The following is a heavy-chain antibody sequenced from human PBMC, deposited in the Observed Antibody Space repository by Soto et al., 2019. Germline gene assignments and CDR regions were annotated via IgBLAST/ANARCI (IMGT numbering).Heavy chain of an antibody. CDR2: IIPIFGTA. CDR3: ASLKGEGY. V-gene: IGHV1-69*13. CDR1: VYSFITHY. Sequence: ASXKVSCKASVYSFITHYIHWVRQAPGQGLEWMGGIIPIFGTANYAQKFQGRVTITADESTSTAYMELSSLRSEDTAVYYCASLKGEGYWGQGTLVTVSS. J-gene: IGHJ4*02. D-gene: IGHD1-26*01.